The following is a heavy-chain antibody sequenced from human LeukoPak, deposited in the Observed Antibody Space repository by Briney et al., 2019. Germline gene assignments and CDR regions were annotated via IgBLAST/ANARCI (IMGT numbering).Heavy chain of an antibody. CDR1: GTPIDAGY. CDR2: IYYTGTT. V-gene: IGHV4-59*08. CDR3: ARQSEGWAVS. D-gene: IGHD6-19*01. Sequence: PSETLSLTCAVSGTPIDAGYWCWFRQAPGKGLQWIGEIYYTGTTNHNPSLKSRVTMSIDVMKHELSLKVTSVSAADTAVYFCARQSEGWAVSWGQGILVTVSS. J-gene: IGHJ5*02.